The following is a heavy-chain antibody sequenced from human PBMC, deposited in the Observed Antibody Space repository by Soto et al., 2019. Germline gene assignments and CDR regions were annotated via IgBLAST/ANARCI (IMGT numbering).Heavy chain of an antibody. V-gene: IGHV3-53*01. CDR2: HYSVGST. J-gene: IGHJ5*02. CDR3: ARHRHPRGTVGATSPLGP. CDR1: VFSFSSNY. Sequence: GTLRLSGAIPVFSFSSNYLSWVRQAPGKGLEWVSVHYSVGSTYYADSLQVRFTISRDKSNNTLYLQMRRVRAEDTAVYFCARHRHPRGTVGATSPLGPWGQGTQVTVSS. D-gene: IGHD1-26*01.